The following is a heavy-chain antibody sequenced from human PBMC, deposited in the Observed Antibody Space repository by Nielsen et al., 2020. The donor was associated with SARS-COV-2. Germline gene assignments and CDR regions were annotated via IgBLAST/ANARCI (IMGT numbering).Heavy chain of an antibody. J-gene: IGHJ4*02. Sequence: GGSLRLSCAASGFTFSDYYMSWIRQAPGKGLEWVSYISSSSSYTNYADSVKGRFTISRDNAKNSLYLQMNSLRAEDTALYYCATAPTGIAVGYDYWGQGTLVTVSS. CDR3: ATAPTGIAVGYDY. D-gene: IGHD6-19*01. CDR2: ISSSSSYT. CDR1: GFTFSDYY. V-gene: IGHV3-11*05.